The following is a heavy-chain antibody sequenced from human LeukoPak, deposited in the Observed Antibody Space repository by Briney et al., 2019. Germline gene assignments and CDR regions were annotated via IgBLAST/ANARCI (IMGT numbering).Heavy chain of an antibody. CDR2: ISGSGGST. V-gene: IGHV3-23*01. J-gene: IGHJ4*02. Sequence: GGSLRLSCAASGFTFSNYAMSWVRQAPGKGLEWVSAISGSGGSTYYADSVKGRFTISRDNSKNTLYLQMNSLRAEDTAVYYCAKVSGGNTAMTRGYYFDYWGQGTLVTVSS. CDR1: GFTFSNYA. D-gene: IGHD5-18*01. CDR3: AKVSGGNTAMTRGYYFDY.